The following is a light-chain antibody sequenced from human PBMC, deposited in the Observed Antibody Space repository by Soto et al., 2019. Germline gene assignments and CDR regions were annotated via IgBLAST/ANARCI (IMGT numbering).Light chain of an antibody. J-gene: IGLJ1*01. Sequence: QSALTQPASVSGSPGQSITISCTGTSSDVGGYNYVSWYQQHPGKAPKLMIYEVTNRPSGVSNRFSGSKSGNTASLTISGLQAEDDADYYCTSYTSSSPCYVFGTGTKLTVL. CDR1: SSDVGGYNY. V-gene: IGLV2-14*01. CDR3: TSYTSSSPCYV. CDR2: EVT.